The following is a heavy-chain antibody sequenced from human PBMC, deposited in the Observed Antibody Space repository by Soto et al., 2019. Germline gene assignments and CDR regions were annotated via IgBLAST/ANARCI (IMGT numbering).Heavy chain of an antibody. CDR2: ISAYNGNT. V-gene: IGHV1-18*01. J-gene: IGHJ4*02. D-gene: IGHD6-13*01. CDR1: GYTFTSYG. Sequence: ASVKVSCKASGYTFTSYGISWVRQAPGQGLEWMGWISAYNGNTNYAQKLQGKVTMTTDTSTSTAYMELRSLRSDDTAVYYCARDLSSYSSSWYPFDYWGQGTLVTVSS. CDR3: ARDLSSYSSSWYPFDY.